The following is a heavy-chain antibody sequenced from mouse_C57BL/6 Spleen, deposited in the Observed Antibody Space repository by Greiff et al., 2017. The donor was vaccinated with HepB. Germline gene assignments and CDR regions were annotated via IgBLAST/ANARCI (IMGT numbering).Heavy chain of an antibody. CDR2: IRSKSNNYAT. CDR1: GFSFNTYA. Sequence: EVKLVESGGGLVQPKGSLKLSCAASGFSFNTYAMNWVRQAPGKGLEWVARIRSKSNNYATYYADSVKDRFNISRDDSESMLYLQMNNLKTEDTAMYYCVRKRGSSGYDAYWGQGTLVTVSS. J-gene: IGHJ3*01. D-gene: IGHD3-2*02. V-gene: IGHV10-1*01. CDR3: VRKRGSSGYDAY.